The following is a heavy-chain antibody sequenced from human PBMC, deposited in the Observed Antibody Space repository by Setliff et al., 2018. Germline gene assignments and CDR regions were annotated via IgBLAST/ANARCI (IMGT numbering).Heavy chain of an antibody. CDR1: GDSISSRTYY. CDR2: FFYSGDT. Sequence: SETLSLTCTVSGDSISSRTYYWSWIRQSPEKGLEWIGFFFYSGDTKSNPSLGSRVTMSVDTSKNQFSLKLRSVTAADTAMYYCAKGGTYRYFDYWGQGTLVTVSS. CDR3: AKGGTYRYFDY. J-gene: IGHJ4*02. V-gene: IGHV4-61*01.